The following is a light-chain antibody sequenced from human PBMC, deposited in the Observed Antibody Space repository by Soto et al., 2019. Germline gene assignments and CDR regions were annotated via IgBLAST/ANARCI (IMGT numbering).Light chain of an antibody. V-gene: IGKV2-28*01. CDR1: QSLLLSSGDNY. CDR2: LGS. CDR3: AQAIQKVN. Sequence: DIVLTQSPLSLPVTPGESASISCKASQSLLLSSGDNYLDWYLQKPGQSPQLLIYLGSTRASGVPDRFSGSGSCTEFTLKISTVEAEDVGVYYCAQAIQKVNFGRRTKVNIX. J-gene: IGKJ4*01.